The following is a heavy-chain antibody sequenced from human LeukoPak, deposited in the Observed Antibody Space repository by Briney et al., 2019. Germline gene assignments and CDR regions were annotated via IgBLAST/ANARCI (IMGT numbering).Heavy chain of an antibody. CDR1: GFTFSSHW. Sequence: GGSLRLSCAASGFTFSSHWLHWVRQAPGKGLEWVANINPDGSAKCYGDSVKGRFTISRDNSKNTLYLQMNSLRAEDTAVYYCARYSSSWYWGQGTLVTVSS. V-gene: IGHV3-7*03. J-gene: IGHJ4*02. D-gene: IGHD6-13*01. CDR2: INPDGSAK. CDR3: ARYSSSWY.